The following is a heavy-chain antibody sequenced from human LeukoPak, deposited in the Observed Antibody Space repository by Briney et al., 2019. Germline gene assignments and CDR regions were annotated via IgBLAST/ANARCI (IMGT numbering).Heavy chain of an antibody. D-gene: IGHD6-19*01. CDR3: SRHFRQVLSAGYYYYYYYMDV. CDR2: IYYIWSP. J-gene: IGHJ6*03. Sequence: SETLSLTCNVSGGSISSYYWSWIRQPPGKALDWIGDIYYIWSPNYNPSLKSRVTISIDTSKNQFSLNLSSMTPADSAMYYCSRHFRQVLSAGYYYYYYYMDVWGKGTRVTVS. V-gene: IGHV4-59*08. CDR1: GGSISSYY.